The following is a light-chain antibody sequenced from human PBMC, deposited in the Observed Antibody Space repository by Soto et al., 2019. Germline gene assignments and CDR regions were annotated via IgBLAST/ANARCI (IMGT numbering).Light chain of an antibody. Sequence: DIQMTQSPSSLSASVGDTVTITCRASQGISNYLAWYQQKPGQVPNLLIYAASTLQSGVPSRFSGSGSRTDFTLTISSLRPEDVATYYCQKSNNAPRTFGQGTKVEI. J-gene: IGKJ1*01. V-gene: IGKV1-27*01. CDR2: AAS. CDR1: QGISNY. CDR3: QKSNNAPRT.